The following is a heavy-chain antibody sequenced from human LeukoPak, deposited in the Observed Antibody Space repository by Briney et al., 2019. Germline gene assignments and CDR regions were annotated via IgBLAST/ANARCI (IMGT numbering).Heavy chain of an antibody. Sequence: GESLRLSCAASGITFSGYWMSWVRQAPGKGLEWVANIKQDGSEKSYVDSVKGRFTISRDNAKNSLFLQMNSLRAEDTAVYYCAKGGDDPRQNYYYYYMDVWGKGTTVTVSS. V-gene: IGHV3-7*01. J-gene: IGHJ6*03. CDR2: IKQDGSEK. CDR3: AKGGDDPRQNYYYYYMDV. CDR1: GITFSGYW. D-gene: IGHD3-10*01.